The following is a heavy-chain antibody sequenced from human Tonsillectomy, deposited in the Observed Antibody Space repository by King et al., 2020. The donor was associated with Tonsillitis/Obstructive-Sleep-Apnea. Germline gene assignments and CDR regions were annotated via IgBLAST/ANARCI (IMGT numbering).Heavy chain of an antibody. V-gene: IGHV3-53*01. CDR2: IYSGGST. Sequence: VQLVESGGGLIQPGGSLRLSCAASGFTVSSNYMSWVRQAPGKGLEWVSVIYSGGSTYYADSVKGLFTISRDNTKNTLYLQMNSLRAEDTAVYYCARGTSHRSSWYNYYYYYMDVWGKGTTVTVSS. CDR1: GFTVSSNY. D-gene: IGHD6-13*01. CDR3: ARGTSHRSSWYNYYYYYMDV. J-gene: IGHJ6*03.